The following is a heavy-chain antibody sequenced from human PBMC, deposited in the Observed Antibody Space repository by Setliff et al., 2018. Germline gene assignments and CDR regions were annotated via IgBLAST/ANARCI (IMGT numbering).Heavy chain of an antibody. J-gene: IGHJ5*01. D-gene: IGHD4-4*01. CDR1: GDSISNTGYY. Sequence: SETLSLTCIVAGDSISNTGYYWGWIRQPPGKGLEWIGRIYNSGTTNYNPSLKSRVTISADTSNNSFSLNPFSVTAADTAVYYCAGRDYSGGDSWGHGTLVTVSS. CDR2: IYNSGTT. CDR3: AGRDYSGGDS. V-gene: IGHV4-39*02.